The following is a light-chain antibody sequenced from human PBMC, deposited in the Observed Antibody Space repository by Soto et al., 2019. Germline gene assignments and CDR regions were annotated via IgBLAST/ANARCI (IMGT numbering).Light chain of an antibody. CDR1: NIGSKS. V-gene: IGLV3-21*04. CDR2: YDS. Sequence: SYELTQPPSVSVAPGKTARITCGGNNIGSKSVHGYQQKPGQAPVLVIYYDSDRPSGIPERFSGSNSGNTATLTISRVEAGDEADYYCQVWDSSSDHPVVFGGGTKVTVL. CDR3: QVWDSSSDHPVV. J-gene: IGLJ2*01.